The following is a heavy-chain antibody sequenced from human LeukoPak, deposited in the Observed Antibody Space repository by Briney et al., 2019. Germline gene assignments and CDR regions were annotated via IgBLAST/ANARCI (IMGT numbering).Heavy chain of an antibody. CDR1: GFTFSSYS. J-gene: IGHJ4*02. CDR2: ISSSSSYI. V-gene: IGHV3-21*06. Sequence: PGGSLRLSCAASGFTFSSYSMNWVRQAPGKGLEWVSFISSSSSYIYYADSVKGRFTISRDNAKNSLYLQTNSLRAEDTAVYYCARGGLTGYSHDYWGQGTLVTVSS. D-gene: IGHD3-9*01. CDR3: ARGGLTGYSHDY.